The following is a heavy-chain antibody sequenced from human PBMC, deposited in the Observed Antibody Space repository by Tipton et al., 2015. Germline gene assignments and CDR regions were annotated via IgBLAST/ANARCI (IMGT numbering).Heavy chain of an antibody. CDR2: IYQSGNT. CDR3: ARTYDFTAYSPVGC. V-gene: IGHV4-4*02. CDR1: GGSISSSNW. Sequence: TLSLTCAVSGGSISSSNWWTWVRQPPGKGLEWIGEIYQSGNTNYNPSLKSRVTISVDTSKTQFSLKLSSVTAADTAVYYCARTYDFTAYSPVGCWGQGTLVTVSS. J-gene: IGHJ4*02. D-gene: IGHD3-3*01.